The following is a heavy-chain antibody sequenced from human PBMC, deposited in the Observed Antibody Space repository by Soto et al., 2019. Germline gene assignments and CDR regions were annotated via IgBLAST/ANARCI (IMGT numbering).Heavy chain of an antibody. J-gene: IGHJ6*02. Sequence: HPGGSLRLSCAASGFTFSHYWMHWVRQAPGKGLVWVSRINSDGSSTSYADSVKGRFTISRDNAKNTLYLQMNSLRAEDTAVYFCASMRLAPGLWFPTSYYGMDVWGQGTTVTVSS. CDR1: GFTFSHYW. CDR2: INSDGSST. D-gene: IGHD5-18*01. CDR3: ASMRLAPGLWFPTSYYGMDV. V-gene: IGHV3-74*01.